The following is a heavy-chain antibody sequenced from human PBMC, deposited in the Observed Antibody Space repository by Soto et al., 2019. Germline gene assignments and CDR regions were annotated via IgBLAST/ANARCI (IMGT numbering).Heavy chain of an antibody. D-gene: IGHD3-16*01. CDR3: ANRGPRMATDFAC. CDR1: GFTFSTYA. V-gene: IGHV3-23*01. Sequence: EVQLLESGGGLIQPGGSLRLSCAASGFTFSTYAMSWVRQTPGKGLEWVSAISGSGISTYYADSVKGRFTISRDNSKNTPALQMDSLRAAGAAVDCCANRGPRMATDFACWGQGPLVTVSS. J-gene: IGHJ4*02. CDR2: ISGSGIST.